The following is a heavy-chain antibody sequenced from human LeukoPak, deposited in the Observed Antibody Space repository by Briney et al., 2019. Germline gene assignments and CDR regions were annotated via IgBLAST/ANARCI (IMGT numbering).Heavy chain of an antibody. Sequence: ASVKVSCKASGYTFTSYAMHWVRQAPGQRLEWMGWINAGNGNTKYSQKFQGRVTITRDTSPSTAYMELSSLRSEDTAVYYCARDHITMVRGAPRSNWFDPWGQGTLVTVSS. CDR2: INAGNGNT. V-gene: IGHV1-3*01. D-gene: IGHD3-10*01. CDR1: GYTFTSYA. J-gene: IGHJ5*02. CDR3: ARDHITMVRGAPRSNWFDP.